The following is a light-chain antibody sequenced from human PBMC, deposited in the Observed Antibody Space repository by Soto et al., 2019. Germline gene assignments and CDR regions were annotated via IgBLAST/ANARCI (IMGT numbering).Light chain of an antibody. CDR1: QSLGNTY. Sequence: EIVLTQSPGTLYWSPGEGATLSCGASQSLGNTYLAWYQQKPGLAPRLLIYDASTRATGIPDRFSGSGSGTDFTLTIGRLEPEDFAVYYCHQYGNSPWTFGQGTKVEIK. CDR2: DAS. J-gene: IGKJ1*01. CDR3: HQYGNSPWT. V-gene: IGKV3D-20*01.